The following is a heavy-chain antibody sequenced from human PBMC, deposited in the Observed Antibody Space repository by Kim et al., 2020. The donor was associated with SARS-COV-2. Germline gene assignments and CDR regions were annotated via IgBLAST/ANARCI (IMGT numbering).Heavy chain of an antibody. D-gene: IGHD6-6*01. J-gene: IGHJ4*02. V-gene: IGHV3-30*04. CDR3: ARGSRIAARNFDY. CDR1: GFTFSSYA. Sequence: GGSLRLSCAASGFTFSSYAMHWVRQAPGKGLEWVAVISYDGSNKYYADSVKGRFTISRDNSKNTLYLQMNSLRAEDTAVYYCARGSRIAARNFDYWGQGTLVTVSS. CDR2: ISYDGSNK.